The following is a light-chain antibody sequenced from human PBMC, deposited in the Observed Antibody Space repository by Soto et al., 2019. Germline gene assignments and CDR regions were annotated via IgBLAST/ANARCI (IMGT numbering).Light chain of an antibody. CDR1: SSDVGGYNY. CDR2: DVS. CDR3: CSSAGTYTSV. J-gene: IGLJ3*02. V-gene: IGLV2-11*01. Sequence: QSALTQPRSVSGSPGQSVTISCTGTSSDVGGYNYVSWYQQHPGKAPKLMISDVSKRPSGVPDRFSGSKSGNTASLTISGLQGEDEADYYCCSSAGTYTSVFGGGTKVTVL.